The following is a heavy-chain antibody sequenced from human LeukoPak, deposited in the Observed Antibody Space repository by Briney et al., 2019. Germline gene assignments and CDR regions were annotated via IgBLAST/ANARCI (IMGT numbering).Heavy chain of an antibody. V-gene: IGHV3-7*05. CDR3: ARGDKVEMATIGP. D-gene: IGHD5-24*01. Sequence: GGSLRLSCAASGFTFSNYWMSWVRQAPGKGLEWVANIKQDGSETYYVDSVKGRFTISRDNAKNSLYLQMNSLRAEDTAVYYCARGDKVEMATIGPWGQGTLVTVSS. J-gene: IGHJ5*02. CDR2: IKQDGSET. CDR1: GFTFSNYW.